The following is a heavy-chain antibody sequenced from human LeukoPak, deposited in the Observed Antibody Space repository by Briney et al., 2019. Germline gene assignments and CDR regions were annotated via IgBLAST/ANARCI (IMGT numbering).Heavy chain of an antibody. CDR1: GFVLSDYG. V-gene: IGHV3-30*02. CDR3: ASGRYNSGGYFSDY. D-gene: IGHD2-15*01. Sequence: GGSLRLSCAASGFVLSDYGMHWVRQAPGKGLEWVAFVRHDGSNEYYADSVKGRFSISRDKSKNTLYLQMRSLRAEDTAVYFCASGRYNSGGYFSDYWGQGTLVTVSS. CDR2: VRHDGSNE. J-gene: IGHJ4*02.